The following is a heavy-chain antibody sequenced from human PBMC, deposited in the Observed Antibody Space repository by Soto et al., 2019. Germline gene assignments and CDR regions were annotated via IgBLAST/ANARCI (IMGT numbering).Heavy chain of an antibody. Sequence: QVQLVQSGAEVKKPGSSVQVSCRASGGTFSSYTISWVRQAPGQGLEWMGRIIPILGIANYAQKFQGRVTITADKSTSTAYMELSSLRSEDTAVYYCAMLWFGELLTRFDPWGQGTLVTVSS. CDR1: GGTFSSYT. V-gene: IGHV1-69*02. J-gene: IGHJ5*02. CDR3: AMLWFGELLTRFDP. D-gene: IGHD3-10*01. CDR2: IIPILGIA.